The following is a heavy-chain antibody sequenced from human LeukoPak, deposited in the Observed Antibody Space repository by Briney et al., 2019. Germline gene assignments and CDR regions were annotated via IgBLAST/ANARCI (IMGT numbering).Heavy chain of an antibody. CDR2: ISGSGGST. V-gene: IGHV3-23*01. CDR1: GFTFSSYA. Sequence: GGSLRLSCAASGFTFSSYAMSWVRQAPGKGLEWVSAISGSGGSTYYAAFVKGRFTISRDNSKNTLYLQMNSLRAEGTAVYYCARDRPNYYGSDGHYYRRDGDYWGRGTLVSVSS. J-gene: IGHJ4*02. D-gene: IGHD3-22*01. CDR3: ARDRPNYYGSDGHYYRRDGDY.